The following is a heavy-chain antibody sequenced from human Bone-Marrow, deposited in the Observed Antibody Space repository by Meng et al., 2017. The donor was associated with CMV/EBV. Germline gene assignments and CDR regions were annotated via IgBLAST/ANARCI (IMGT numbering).Heavy chain of an antibody. CDR1: GYTFTGYF. J-gene: IGHJ4*02. CDR3: ARQATIFGVVIGY. CDR2: INPDSDDT. D-gene: IGHD3-3*01. Sequence: ASVKVSCKTSGYTFTGYFMHWVRQAPGQGLEYMGWINPDSDDTSYAQKFQGRVTMTRDTSTSTVYMELSSLRSEDTAVYYCARQATIFGVVIGYWGQGTLVTVSS. V-gene: IGHV1-2*02.